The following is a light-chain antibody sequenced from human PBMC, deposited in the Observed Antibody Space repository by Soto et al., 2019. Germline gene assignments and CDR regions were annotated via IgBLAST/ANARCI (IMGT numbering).Light chain of an antibody. V-gene: IGKV1-5*01. CDR2: DAS. Sequence: DIQMTQSPSSLSASVGDRVTITCQASQTISVSLAWYQQKPGKAPNLLIYDASTLQGGVPSRFSGSGSGTEFTLTVTSLQPEDFATYFCQQYDKYSTFGHGTKVDIK. J-gene: IGKJ1*01. CDR3: QQYDKYST. CDR1: QTISVS.